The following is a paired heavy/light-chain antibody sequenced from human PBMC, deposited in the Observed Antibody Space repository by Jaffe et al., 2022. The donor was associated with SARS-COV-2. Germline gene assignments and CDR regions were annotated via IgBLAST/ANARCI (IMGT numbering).Light chain of an antibody. V-gene: IGLV2-8*01. J-gene: IGLJ1*01. CDR1: SNDVGNFNY. CDR3: SSYAGSNNFV. CDR2: EVT. Sequence: QSALTQPPSASGSPGESVTISCTGTSNDVGNFNYVSWYQQHPDKAPKLVIYEVTKRPSGVPDRFSGSKSGNTASLTVSGLQAEDEADFYCSSYAGSNNFVFGTGTKVTVL.
Heavy chain of an antibody. CDR1: GYTFTVYY. D-gene: IGHD3-9*01. CDR2: INPSSGAT. Sequence: QVQLVQSGAEVTKPGASVKVSCKASGYTFTVYYMHWVRQAPGQGPEWMGWINPSSGATKYAQNFQGRVTLTTDTALTTAHMELSRLTSDDTAVYFCARADFNILTGYGGLVAVNRFDPWGQGTLVSVSS. J-gene: IGHJ5*02. V-gene: IGHV1-2*02. CDR3: ARADFNILTGYGGLVAVNRFDP.